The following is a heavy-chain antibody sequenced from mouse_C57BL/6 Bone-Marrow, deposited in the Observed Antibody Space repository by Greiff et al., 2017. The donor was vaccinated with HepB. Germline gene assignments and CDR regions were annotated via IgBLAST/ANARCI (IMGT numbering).Heavy chain of an antibody. Sequence: VQLKESGAELVRPGTSVKVSCKASGYAFTNYLIEWVKQRPGQGLEWIGVINPGSGGTNYNEKFKGKATLTADKSSSTAYMQLSSLTSEDSAVYFCARKLPSYYAMDYWGQGTSVTVSS. CDR2: INPGSGGT. CDR3: ARKLPSYYAMDY. J-gene: IGHJ4*01. D-gene: IGHD2-1*01. V-gene: IGHV1-54*01. CDR1: GYAFTNYL.